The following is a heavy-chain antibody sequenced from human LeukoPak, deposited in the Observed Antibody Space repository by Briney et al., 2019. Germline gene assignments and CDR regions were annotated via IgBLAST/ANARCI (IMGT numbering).Heavy chain of an antibody. CDR2: IFYSGST. CDR3: ARERVDYLRDGVSDY. D-gene: IGHD5-24*01. J-gene: IGHJ4*02. CDR1: GDSISSSMFY. V-gene: IGHV4-39*07. Sequence: SETLSLACTVSGDSISSSMFYWGWIRQSPGGGLEWIGNIFYSGSTYYNPSLNSRVTISVDTSKNQFSLKLSSVTAADTAAYYCARERVDYLRDGVSDYWGQGALVTVSS.